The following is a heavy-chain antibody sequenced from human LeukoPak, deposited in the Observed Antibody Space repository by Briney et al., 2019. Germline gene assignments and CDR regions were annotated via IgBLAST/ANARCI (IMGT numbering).Heavy chain of an antibody. CDR3: AKDADIVAGGYMDV. J-gene: IGHJ6*03. V-gene: IGHV3-30*18. CDR2: ISYDGSNK. D-gene: IGHD5-12*01. CDR1: GFTFSSYG. Sequence: PGGSLRLSCAASGFTFSSYGMHWVRQAPGKGLEWVAVISYDGSNKYYADSVKGRFAISRDNSKNTLYLQMNSLRAEDTAVYYCAKDADIVAGGYMDVWGKGTTVTISS.